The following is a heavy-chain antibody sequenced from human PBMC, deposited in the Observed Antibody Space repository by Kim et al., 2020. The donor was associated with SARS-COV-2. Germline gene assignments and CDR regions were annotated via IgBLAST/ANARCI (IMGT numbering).Heavy chain of an antibody. CDR2: ISGSGGST. CDR1: GFTFSSYA. D-gene: IGHD3-3*01. V-gene: IGHV3-23*01. CDR3: ARLPYYDFWSGYPDY. J-gene: IGHJ4*02. Sequence: GGSLRLSCAASGFTFSSYAMSWVRQAPGKGLEWVSAISGSGGSTYYADSVKGRFTISRDNSKNTLYLQMNSLRAEDTAVYYCARLPYYDFWSGYPDYWGQGTLVTVSS.